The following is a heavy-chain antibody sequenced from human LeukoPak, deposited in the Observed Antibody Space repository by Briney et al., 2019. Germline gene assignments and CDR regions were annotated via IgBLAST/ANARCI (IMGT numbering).Heavy chain of an antibody. CDR1: GFTFSDYY. J-gene: IGHJ3*02. Sequence: PGGSLGLSCAASGFTFSDYYMSWIRQAPGKGLEWVSYISSSGSTIYYADSVKGRFTISRDNAKNSLYLQMNSLRAEDTAVYYCARPHYYGSGNAFDIWGQGTMVTVSS. V-gene: IGHV3-11*01. CDR2: ISSSGSTI. CDR3: ARPHYYGSGNAFDI. D-gene: IGHD3-10*01.